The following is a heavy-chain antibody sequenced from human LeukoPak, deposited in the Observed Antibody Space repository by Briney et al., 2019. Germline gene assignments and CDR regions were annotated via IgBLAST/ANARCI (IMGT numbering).Heavy chain of an antibody. V-gene: IGHV3-74*03. J-gene: IGHJ5*02. CDR1: GFFFSNYG. CDR3: VRSDWFDN. CDR2: VNSDGRFT. Sequence: GGSLTLSCAASGFFFSNYGMHWVRQAPGKGLVWVSRVNSDGRFTKYADSVKGRFTISRDNAKNTLYLQMNSLRAEDTAMYYCVRSDWFDNWGQGTLLTVSS.